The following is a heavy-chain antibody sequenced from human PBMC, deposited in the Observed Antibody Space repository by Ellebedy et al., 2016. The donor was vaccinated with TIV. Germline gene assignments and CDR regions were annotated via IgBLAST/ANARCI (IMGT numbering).Heavy chain of an antibody. J-gene: IGHJ4*02. V-gene: IGHV4-39*01. CDR1: GFTFSSYSMN. D-gene: IGHD3-16*02. CDR3: ARHQGAYYDYVWGSYRFDY. Sequence: ESLKISCAASGFTFSSYSMNWVRQAPGKGLEWIGSIYYSGSTYYNPSLTSRVTISVDTSRNQFSLKLSSVTAADTAVYYCARHQGAYYDYVWGSYRFDYWGQGTLVTVSS. CDR2: IYYSGST.